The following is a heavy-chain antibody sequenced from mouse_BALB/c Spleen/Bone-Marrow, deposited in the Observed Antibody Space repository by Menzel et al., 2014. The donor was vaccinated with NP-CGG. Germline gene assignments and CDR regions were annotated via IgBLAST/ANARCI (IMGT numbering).Heavy chain of an antibody. V-gene: IGHV1S135*01. CDR2: INPYNGGT. CDR3: ARENYGSSPAY. Sequence: EVKLMESGPELVKPGASVKVSCKASGYAFTSYNMYWVKQSHGKSLEWIGYINPYNGGTSYNQKFKGKATLTVDKSSSTAYMHLNSLTSEDSAVYYCARENYGSSPAYWGQGTLVTVSA. D-gene: IGHD1-1*01. CDR1: GYAFTSYN. J-gene: IGHJ3*01.